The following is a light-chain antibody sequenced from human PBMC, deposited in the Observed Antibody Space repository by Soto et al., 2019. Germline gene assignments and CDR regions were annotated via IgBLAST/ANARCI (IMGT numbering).Light chain of an antibody. CDR2: SNN. J-gene: IGLJ3*02. Sequence: QSVLTQPPSASGTPGQRVTISCSGSRSNIGSNSINWYQQLPGTAPKVLIYSNNQRPSGVPDRFSGSKSGTSASLAISGLQSDDEAEYHCAAWDDILNHWVFGGGTKLTVL. CDR1: RSNIGSNS. V-gene: IGLV1-44*01. CDR3: AAWDDILNHWV.